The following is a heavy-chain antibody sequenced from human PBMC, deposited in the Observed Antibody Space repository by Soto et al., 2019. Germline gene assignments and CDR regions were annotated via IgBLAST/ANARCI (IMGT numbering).Heavy chain of an antibody. V-gene: IGHV1-8*01. CDR2: MNPNSGNT. CDR1: GYTFTSYD. CDR3: ARYYDFWSGHAFDI. D-gene: IGHD3-3*01. J-gene: IGHJ3*02. Sequence: GASVKVSCKASGYTFTSYDINWVRQATGQGLEWMGWMNPNSGNTGYAQKFQGRVTMTRNTSISTAYMELSSLRSEDTAVYYCARYYDFWSGHAFDIWGQGTMVTVSS.